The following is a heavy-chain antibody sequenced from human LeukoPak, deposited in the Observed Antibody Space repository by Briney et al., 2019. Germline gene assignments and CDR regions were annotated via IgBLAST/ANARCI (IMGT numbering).Heavy chain of an antibody. Sequence: PGGSLRLSCAASGFTFSSYSMNWVRQAPGKGLEWVANIKQDGSEKNYVDSAKGRFTISRDNAKNSLYLQMNSLRAEDTAVYYCARQTERDAYNRFWGQGTLVTVSS. J-gene: IGHJ4*02. CDR1: GFTFSSYS. CDR3: ARQTERDAYNRF. CDR2: IKQDGSEK. V-gene: IGHV3-7*03. D-gene: IGHD5-24*01.